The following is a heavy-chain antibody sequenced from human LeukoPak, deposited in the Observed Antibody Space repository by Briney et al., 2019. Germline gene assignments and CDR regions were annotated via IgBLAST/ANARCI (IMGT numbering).Heavy chain of an antibody. Sequence: PGGSLRLSCAASGFTFSSYAMSWVRQAPGKGLEWVSAISGSGDTIYYADSVKGRFTISRNNARNSLYLQMNSLRAEDTAMYYCARDLPLLWFGEPFDYWGQGTLVTVSS. CDR3: ARDLPLLWFGEPFDY. D-gene: IGHD3-10*01. CDR2: ISGSGDTI. J-gene: IGHJ4*02. V-gene: IGHV3-23*01. CDR1: GFTFSSYA.